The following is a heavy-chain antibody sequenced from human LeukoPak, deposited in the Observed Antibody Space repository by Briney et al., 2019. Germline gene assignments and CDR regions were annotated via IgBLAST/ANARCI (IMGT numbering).Heavy chain of an antibody. D-gene: IGHD2-8*01. Sequence: PSETLSVTCTASGGSISRYFWSWIRQPAGKGLEWIGRIYSSGSTNYSSSLKSRAIMSVDTSKNQFSLKLASVTAADTAVYYCARDLSNGLTYSPFDYWGQGTLVTVSS. CDR3: ARDLSNGLTYSPFDY. CDR1: GGSISRYF. J-gene: IGHJ4*02. V-gene: IGHV4-4*07. CDR2: IYSSGST.